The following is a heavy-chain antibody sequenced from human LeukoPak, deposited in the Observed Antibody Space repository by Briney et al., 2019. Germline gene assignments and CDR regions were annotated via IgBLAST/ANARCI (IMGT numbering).Heavy chain of an antibody. CDR2: IIPIFGTA. Sequence: SVKVSCKAPGGTFSSYAISWVRQAPGQGLEWMGGIIPIFGTANYAQKFQGRVTITADESTSTAYMELSSLRSEDTAVYYCARGPAVAGIGYFDYWGQGTLVTVSS. J-gene: IGHJ4*02. CDR3: ARGPAVAGIGYFDY. D-gene: IGHD6-19*01. V-gene: IGHV1-69*13. CDR1: GGTFSSYA.